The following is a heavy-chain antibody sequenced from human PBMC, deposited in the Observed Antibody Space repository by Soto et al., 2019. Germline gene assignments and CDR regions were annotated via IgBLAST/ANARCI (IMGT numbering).Heavy chain of an antibody. Sequence: GGSLRLSCAASGFTFSSYAMHWVRPAPGKGLEWVAVISYDGSNKYYADSVKGRVTVSRDNSKNTQYLQMNSLRAEDTAVYFCAKALGELSPESFDYWGRGTLVTVSS. CDR1: GFTFSSYA. D-gene: IGHD3-16*02. V-gene: IGHV3-30*04. J-gene: IGHJ4*02. CDR2: ISYDGSNK. CDR3: AKALGELSPESFDY.